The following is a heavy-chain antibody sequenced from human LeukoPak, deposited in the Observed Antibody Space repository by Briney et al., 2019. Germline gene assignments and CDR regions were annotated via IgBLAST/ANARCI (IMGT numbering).Heavy chain of an antibody. Sequence: SQTLSLTCAISGDSVSSNSAAWNWIWQSPSRGLEWLGRTYYRSKWYNDYAVSVKSRITINPDTSKNQFSLQLSSVTPEDTAVYYCARGGDYEGGFDYWGQGTLVTVSS. D-gene: IGHD4-17*01. CDR1: GDSVSSNSAA. CDR2: TYYRSKWYN. J-gene: IGHJ4*02. CDR3: ARGGDYEGGFDY. V-gene: IGHV6-1*01.